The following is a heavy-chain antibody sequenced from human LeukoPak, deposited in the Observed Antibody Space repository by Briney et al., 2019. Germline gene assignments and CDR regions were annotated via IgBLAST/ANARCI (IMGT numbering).Heavy chain of an antibody. J-gene: IGHJ6*02. V-gene: IGHV1-18*01. D-gene: IGHD2-2*01. CDR3: ARDQRVVVTYAMVV. CDR2: ISVYNGNT. Sequence: ASVTLSCKASGYGLTIYGISWVRQAQGQGQEWMGWISVYNGNTNNSQKPQGRVAMTTDTSTSTAYVELRRLRSDDTAVYLCARDQRVVVTYAMVVWGQGTTVTVSS. CDR1: GYGLTIYG.